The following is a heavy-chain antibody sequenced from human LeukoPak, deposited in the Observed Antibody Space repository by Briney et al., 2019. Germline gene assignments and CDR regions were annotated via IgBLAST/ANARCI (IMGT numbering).Heavy chain of an antibody. J-gene: IGHJ4*02. CDR3: ARKDPRGSLHDY. D-gene: IGHD5-24*01. V-gene: IGHV3-30*02. CDR1: GFTFSNYG. Sequence: GGSLRLSCAASGFTFSNYGMHWVRQAPGKGLEWVALIPFDGSNEHYADSVKGRFTISRDNSKNTLYLQMNSLRAEDTAVYYCARKDPRGSLHDYWGQGTLVTVSS. CDR2: IPFDGSNE.